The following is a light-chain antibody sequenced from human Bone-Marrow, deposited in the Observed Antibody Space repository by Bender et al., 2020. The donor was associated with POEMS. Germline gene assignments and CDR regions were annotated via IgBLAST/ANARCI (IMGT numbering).Light chain of an antibody. CDR2: GYN. Sequence: QSVLTQPPSVSGAPGQRVTISCTGSSSNTGSGYDINWYQHLPGTAPKLLIYGYNNRPSGVPDRFSGSKSGTSASLAITGLQAEDEGDYYCCSYAGGVIFGGGTKLTVL. V-gene: IGLV1-40*01. CDR3: CSYAGGVI. CDR1: SSNTGSGYD. J-gene: IGLJ2*01.